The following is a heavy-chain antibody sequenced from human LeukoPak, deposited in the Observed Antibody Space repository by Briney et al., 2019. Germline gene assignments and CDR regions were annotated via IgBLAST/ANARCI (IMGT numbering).Heavy chain of an antibody. V-gene: IGHV4-31*03. J-gene: IGHJ5*02. CDR1: GGSISSGGHY. CDR2: THYSGTT. Sequence: SQTLSLTCTVSGGSISSGGHYWTWIRQHPGKGLEWIAYTHYSGTTYYNPSLKSRVTISLDTSKNQFSLKLSSVTAADTAVYYCARYYFDGSGYSNWFDPWGQGTLVTVSS. CDR3: ARYYFDGSGYSNWFDP. D-gene: IGHD3-22*01.